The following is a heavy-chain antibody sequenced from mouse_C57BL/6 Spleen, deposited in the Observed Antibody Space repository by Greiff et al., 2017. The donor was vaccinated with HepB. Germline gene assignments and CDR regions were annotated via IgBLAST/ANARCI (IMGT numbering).Heavy chain of an antibody. Sequence: QVQLQQPGAELVRPGSSVKLSCKASGYTFTSYWMHWVKQRPIQGLEWIGNIDPSDSETHYNQKFKDKATLTVDKSSSTAYMQLSSLTSEDSAVYYCARHYGYDEWFAYWGQGTLVTVSA. CDR3: ARHYGYDEWFAY. J-gene: IGHJ3*01. D-gene: IGHD2-2*01. V-gene: IGHV1-52*01. CDR1: GYTFTSYW. CDR2: IDPSDSET.